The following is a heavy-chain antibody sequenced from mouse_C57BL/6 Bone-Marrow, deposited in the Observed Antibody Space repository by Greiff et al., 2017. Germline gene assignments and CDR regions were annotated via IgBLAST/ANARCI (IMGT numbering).Heavy chain of an antibody. CDR3: ARQGLLRGAY. D-gene: IGHD2-3*01. V-gene: IGHV1-50*01. CDR2: IDPSDSYT. CDR1: GYTFTSYW. Sequence: VQLQQSGAELVKPGASVKLSCKASGYTFTSYWMQWVKQRPGQGLEWIGEIDPSDSYTNYNQKFKGKATLTVDTSSSTAYMQLSSLTSEDSAVYYCARQGLLRGAYWGQGTLVTVSA. J-gene: IGHJ3*01.